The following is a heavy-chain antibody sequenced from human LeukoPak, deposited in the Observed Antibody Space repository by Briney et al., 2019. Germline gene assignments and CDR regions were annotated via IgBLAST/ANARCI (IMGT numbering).Heavy chain of an antibody. D-gene: IGHD6-13*01. J-gene: IGHJ4*02. CDR1: GFTFSSYS. CDR3: AKDFQQLHY. Sequence: GGSLRLSCAASGFTFSSYSMNWVRQAPGKGLEWVSSISSSSSYIYYGDSVKGRFTVSRDNAKNSLYLQMNSLRAEDTAVYYCAKDFQQLHYWGQGTLVTVSS. CDR2: ISSSSSYI. V-gene: IGHV3-21*04.